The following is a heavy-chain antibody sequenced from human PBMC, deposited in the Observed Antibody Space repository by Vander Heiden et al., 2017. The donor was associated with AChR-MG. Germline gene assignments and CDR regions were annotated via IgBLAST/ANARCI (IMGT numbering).Heavy chain of an antibody. CDR2: ISWNSDII. D-gene: IGHD2-15*01. CDR1: GLTFDDFA. V-gene: IGHV3-9*01. CDR3: TKDRVAVPDSPTNWFDP. J-gene: IGHJ5*02. Sequence: ELQLVESGGDVIQPGGSLRLSCVASGLTFDDFAMHGVRQVPGKGLEWVSGISWNSDIISYAASVKGRFTISRDNAKNSVFLQMTSVRVDDTALYYCTKDRVAVPDSPTNWFDPWGPGTLVTVS.